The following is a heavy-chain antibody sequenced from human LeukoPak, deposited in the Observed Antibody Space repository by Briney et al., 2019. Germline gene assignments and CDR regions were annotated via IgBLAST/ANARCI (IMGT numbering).Heavy chain of an antibody. CDR3: ARTYDFWSGYASALDY. J-gene: IGHJ4*02. Sequence: GGSLRPSCAASGFTFSSYSMNWVRQAPGKGLEWVSYISSSSSTIYYADSVKGRFTISRDNAKNSLYLEMNSLRDEDTAVYYCARTYDFWSGYASALDYWGQGTLVTVSS. V-gene: IGHV3-48*02. CDR2: ISSSSSTI. D-gene: IGHD3-3*01. CDR1: GFTFSSYS.